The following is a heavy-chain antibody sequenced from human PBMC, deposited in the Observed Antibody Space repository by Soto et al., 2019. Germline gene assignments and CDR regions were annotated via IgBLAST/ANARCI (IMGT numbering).Heavy chain of an antibody. Sequence: QVQLVQSGAEVKKPGASVKVSCKASGYTFTNYAIYWVRQAPGQRLEWMGWINAGNGNTKYSQKFQDRLTVTRDTSVTTAYMELSSLRSEDTAVYYCARSSMDYWGQGTLVTVSS. CDR2: INAGNGNT. D-gene: IGHD6-13*01. CDR3: ARSSMDY. V-gene: IGHV1-3*01. CDR1: GYTFTNYA. J-gene: IGHJ4*02.